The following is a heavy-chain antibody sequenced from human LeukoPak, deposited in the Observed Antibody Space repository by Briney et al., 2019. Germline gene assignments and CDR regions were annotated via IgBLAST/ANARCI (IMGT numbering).Heavy chain of an antibody. V-gene: IGHV1-46*01. Sequence: ASVKVSCKASGYTFTSYYMHWVRQAPGQGLEWMGVINPSGGSTRYAQKFQDRVTMTRDMSTSTVYMELSSLRSEDTAVYYCAREGVSGSYLGYWGQGTLVTVSS. CDR1: GYTFTSYY. D-gene: IGHD1-26*01. J-gene: IGHJ4*02. CDR3: AREGVSGSYLGY. CDR2: INPSGGST.